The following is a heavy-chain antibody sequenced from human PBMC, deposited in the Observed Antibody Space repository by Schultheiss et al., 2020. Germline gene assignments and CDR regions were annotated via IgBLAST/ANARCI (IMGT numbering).Heavy chain of an antibody. Sequence: GGSLRLSCAASGFTFSSYEMNWVRQAPGKGLEWVSYISSSGSTIYYADSVKGRFTISRDNAKNSLYLQMNSLRAEDTAVYYCAREYTVTTWGGGYYGMDVWGQGTTVTVSS. J-gene: IGHJ6*02. D-gene: IGHD4-17*01. CDR2: ISSSGSTI. V-gene: IGHV3-48*03. CDR1: GFTFSSYE. CDR3: AREYTVTTWGGGYYGMDV.